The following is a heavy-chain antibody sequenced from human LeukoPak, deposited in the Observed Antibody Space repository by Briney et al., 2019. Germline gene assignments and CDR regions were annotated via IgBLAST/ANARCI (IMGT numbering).Heavy chain of an antibody. J-gene: IGHJ4*02. CDR1: GGSISSRTYY. CDR2: IYYTGST. V-gene: IGHV4-39*07. CDR3: AGYSSSSYYFDY. D-gene: IGHD6-6*01. Sequence: SETLSLTCTVSGGSISSRTYYWGWIRQPPGKGLEWIGSIYYTGSTFYNPSLKSRVTISVDTSKNQFSLKLSSVTAADTAVYYCAGYSSSSYYFDYWGQGTLVTVSS.